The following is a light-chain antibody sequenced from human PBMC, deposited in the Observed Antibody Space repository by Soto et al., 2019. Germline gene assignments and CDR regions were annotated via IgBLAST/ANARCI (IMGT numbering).Light chain of an antibody. V-gene: IGKV3-20*01. CDR1: QSVSSY. J-gene: IGKJ2*01. CDR3: QQYGSSVYT. Sequence: EIVLTQSPAILSMSPGERATLSCRASQSVSSYFAWYQQKPGQAPRLLIYGASTRATVLNDRFSGRRSGTDFPLTISRLEPEDFAVSDCQQYGSSVYTFGQGTKLEIK. CDR2: GAS.